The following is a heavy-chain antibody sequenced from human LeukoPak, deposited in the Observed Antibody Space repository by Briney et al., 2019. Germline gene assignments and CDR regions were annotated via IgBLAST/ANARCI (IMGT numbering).Heavy chain of an antibody. CDR1: GGSISSSSYY. J-gene: IGHJ2*01. V-gene: IGHV4-39*01. Sequence: SETLSLTCTVSGGSISSSSYYWGWIRQPPGKGLEWIGSIYYSGSTYYNPSLKSRGTISVDTSKNQFSLKLSSVTAADTAVYYCARAPDWYFDLWGRGTLVTVSS. D-gene: IGHD2-2*01. CDR3: ARAPDWYFDL. CDR2: IYYSGST.